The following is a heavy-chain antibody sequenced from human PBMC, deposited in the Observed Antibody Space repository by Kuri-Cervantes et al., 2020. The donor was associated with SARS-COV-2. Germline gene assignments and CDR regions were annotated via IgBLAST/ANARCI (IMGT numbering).Heavy chain of an antibody. D-gene: IGHD3-16*02. Sequence: ASVKVSCKASGYTFTGYYMHWVRQAPGQGLEWMGWMNPNSGGTNSAQKFQGWVIMTGDTSITTAYMELSRLRSDDTAVYYCARGPSWNYIWGTYRGGWDTFDIWGQGTMVTVSS. V-gene: IGHV1-2*04. CDR3: ARGPSWNYIWGTYRGGWDTFDI. CDR2: MNPNSGGT. J-gene: IGHJ3*02. CDR1: GYTFTGYY.